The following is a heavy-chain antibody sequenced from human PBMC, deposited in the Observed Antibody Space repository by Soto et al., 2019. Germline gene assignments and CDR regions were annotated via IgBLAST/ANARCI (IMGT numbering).Heavy chain of an antibody. CDR1: GGSISSYY. Sequence: PSETMPLTCTVSGGSISSYYWSWIRQPTVKGLEWIGCIYYSGSTNYNPSLKSRVTISVDTSKNQFSLKLSSVTAADTAVYYCARVGASSGANYYDYWGQGTLVTVSS. D-gene: IGHD3-16*01. CDR3: ARVGASSGANYYDY. CDR2: IYYSGST. J-gene: IGHJ4*02. V-gene: IGHV4-59*01.